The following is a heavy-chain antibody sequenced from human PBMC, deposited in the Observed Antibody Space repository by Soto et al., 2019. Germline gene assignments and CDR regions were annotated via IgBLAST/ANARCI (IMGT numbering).Heavy chain of an antibody. J-gene: IGHJ4*02. CDR3: VKWHTSNFDSLPFTGFDF. D-gene: IGHD3-22*01. Sequence: GGSLRLSCAASGFTFSSYSMNWVRQAPGKGLEWVSYISSGSGAIYYADSVKGRFTVSRDNAKNSLFLQMRSLRAEDAAAYHCVKWHTSNFDSLPFTGFDFWGQGTQVTVSS. V-gene: IGHV3-48*01. CDR1: GFTFSSYS. CDR2: ISSGSGAI.